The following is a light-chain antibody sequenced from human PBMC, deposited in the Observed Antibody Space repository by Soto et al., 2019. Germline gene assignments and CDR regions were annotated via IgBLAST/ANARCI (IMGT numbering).Light chain of an antibody. CDR3: QQRSNWPPVT. J-gene: IGKJ4*01. CDR2: GAS. Sequence: ELVMTQSPATLSVSPGERATLSCRASQSVSNNLAWYQQKPGQAPRLLIYGASTRATGIPARFSGRGSGTEFTLTISSLEPEDFGVYYCQQRSNWPPVTFGGGTKVDI. CDR1: QSVSNN. V-gene: IGKV3-15*01.